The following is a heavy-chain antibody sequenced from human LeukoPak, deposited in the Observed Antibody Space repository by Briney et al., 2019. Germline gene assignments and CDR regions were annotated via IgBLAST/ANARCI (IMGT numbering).Heavy chain of an antibody. V-gene: IGHV3-15*01. CDR1: GFAFGSEA. J-gene: IGHJ4*02. Sequence: GGSLRLSCAVSGFAFGSEAMSWVRQAPGKGLEWVGRIKSKTDGGTTDYAAPVKGRFTISRDDSKNTLYLQMNSLKTEDTAVYYCTTDHGSTFDYWGQGTLVTVSS. CDR2: IKSKTDGGTT. CDR3: TTDHGSTFDY.